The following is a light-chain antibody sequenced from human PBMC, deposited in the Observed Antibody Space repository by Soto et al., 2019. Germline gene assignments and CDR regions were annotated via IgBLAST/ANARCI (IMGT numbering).Light chain of an antibody. V-gene: IGKV1-5*03. CDR1: QSISSW. J-gene: IGKJ4*01. CDR3: PLYNSYPLP. CDR2: KAS. Sequence: IYVSHSPAAVSASYRNRVTISCRASQSISSWLAWYQQKPGKAPKLLIYKASSLESGVPSRFSGSGSGTEFTLTFSSLQPDDFAPDYCPLYNSYPLPSAGGTKVDIK.